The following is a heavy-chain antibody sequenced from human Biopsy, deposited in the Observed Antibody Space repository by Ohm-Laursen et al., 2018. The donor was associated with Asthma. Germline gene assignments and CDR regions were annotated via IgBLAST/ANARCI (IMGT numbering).Heavy chain of an antibody. CDR1: GYTFNSAG. Sequence: SVKVSCKTSGYTFNSAGITWVQQAPGQGLGRMGWISIYNGNTKVAQKLQDRVTMITDTSTSTAYMELRSLRSDDTAVYFCARAVDYSHYYGIDVWGQGTTVTVS. V-gene: IGHV1-18*01. J-gene: IGHJ6*02. CDR2: ISIYNGNT. CDR3: ARAVDYSHYYGIDV. D-gene: IGHD3-10*01.